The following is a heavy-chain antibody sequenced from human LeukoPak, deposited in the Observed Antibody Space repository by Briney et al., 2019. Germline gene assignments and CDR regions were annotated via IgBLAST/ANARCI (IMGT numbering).Heavy chain of an antibody. CDR1: GYTFTGYY. D-gene: IGHD2-15*01. V-gene: IGHV1-2*02. CDR3: ARPEGGKYYFDY. Sequence: ASVKVSCKASGYTFTGYYMHWVRQAPGQGLEWMGWINPDSGGTNYAQKFQGRVTMTRDTSISTAYMELSRLRSDDTAVYYCARPEGGKYYFDYWGQGTPVTVSS. CDR2: INPDSGGT. J-gene: IGHJ4*02.